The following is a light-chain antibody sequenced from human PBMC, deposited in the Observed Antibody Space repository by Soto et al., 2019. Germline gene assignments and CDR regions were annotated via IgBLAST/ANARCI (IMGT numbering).Light chain of an antibody. Sequence: EIGLTQSPGTLSLSPGERATLSCRASQSVSSGHLAWYQQKPGQAPRLLIYGVSRRATGIPDRFSGSGSGADFALTISRLEPEDFAVYYCQQYGSSPWTFGQGTKVEI. J-gene: IGKJ1*01. CDR1: QSVSSGH. V-gene: IGKV3-20*01. CDR2: GVS. CDR3: QQYGSSPWT.